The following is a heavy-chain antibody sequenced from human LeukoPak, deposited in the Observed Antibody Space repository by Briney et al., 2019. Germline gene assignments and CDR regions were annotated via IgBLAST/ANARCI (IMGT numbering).Heavy chain of an antibody. CDR2: IYTAGNT. CDR3: AKYFDVGSSMLLTPSCSAESLYLRDEGDDVFDI. CDR1: GFIVSHKY. J-gene: IGHJ3*02. D-gene: IGHD3-9*01. Sequence: GGSLRLSCAASGFIVSHKYMAWVRQAPGKGLEWLSIIYTAGNTVSAESVKGRFIISRDNSKNTLYLQMNSLRADDTAVYYCAKYFDVGSSMLLTPSCSAESLYLRDEGDDVFDIWGQGRMVTVSS. V-gene: IGHV3-66*01.